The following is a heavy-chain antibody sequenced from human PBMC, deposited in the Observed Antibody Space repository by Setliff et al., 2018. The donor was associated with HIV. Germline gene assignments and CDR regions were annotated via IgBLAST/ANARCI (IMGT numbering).Heavy chain of an antibody. CDR3: ARVDDAYVWARTYFDY. V-gene: IGHV3-74*01. CDR1: GFTLSTYW. CDR2: INSDGSVT. J-gene: IGHJ4*02. Sequence: GGSLRLSCAASGFTLSTYWMHWVRQSPGKGLVWVSRINSDGSVTNYADSVKGRFTISRDNAKNTLYLQMSSLRADDTAVYYCARVDDAYVWARTYFDYWGQGSLVTVSS. D-gene: IGHD3-16*01.